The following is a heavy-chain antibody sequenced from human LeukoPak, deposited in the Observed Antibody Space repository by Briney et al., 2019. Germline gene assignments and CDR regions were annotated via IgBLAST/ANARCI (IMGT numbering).Heavy chain of an antibody. Sequence: GGSLRLSCAASGFTFSSYAMHWVRQAPGKGLEWVAVISYDGSNKYYADSVKGRFTISRDNSKNTLYLQMNSLRAEDTAVYYCARHDLYFDCWGQGTLVTVSS. V-gene: IGHV3-30*04. CDR3: ARHDLYFDC. J-gene: IGHJ4*02. CDR1: GFTFSSYA. CDR2: ISYDGSNK.